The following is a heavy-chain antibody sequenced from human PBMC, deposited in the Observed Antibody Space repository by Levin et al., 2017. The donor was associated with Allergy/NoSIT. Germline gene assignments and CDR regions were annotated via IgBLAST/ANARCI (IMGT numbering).Heavy chain of an antibody. D-gene: IGHD2-15*01. CDR2: FYYDGTT. CDR3: ARDRTLRSGGTTYYYGMDV. CDR1: GGSISSYY. Sequence: SETLSLTCTVSGGSISSYYWSWVRQSPGKGLEWIGYFYYDGTTNYSPSLKTRVTISGDMSKNQLSLKVNSVTAADTAVYYCARDRTLRSGGTTYYYGMDVWGQGTTVTVSS. V-gene: IGHV4-59*01. J-gene: IGHJ6*02.